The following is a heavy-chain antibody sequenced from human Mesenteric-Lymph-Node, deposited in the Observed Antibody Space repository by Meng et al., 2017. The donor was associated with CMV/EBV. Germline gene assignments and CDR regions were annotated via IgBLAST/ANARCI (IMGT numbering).Heavy chain of an antibody. J-gene: IGHJ6*02. V-gene: IGHV3-21*01. CDR2: ISSTSTYI. Sequence: GESLKISCSASGFTFDDYTMHWVRQVPGKGLEWVSSISSTSTYIYYADSVKGRFTISRDNAKNSLSLEMNSLRAEDTAVYYCARVDCSSTSCYYYYYGMDVWGQGTTVTVSS. CDR1: GFTFDDYT. D-gene: IGHD2-2*01. CDR3: ARVDCSSTSCYYYYYGMDV.